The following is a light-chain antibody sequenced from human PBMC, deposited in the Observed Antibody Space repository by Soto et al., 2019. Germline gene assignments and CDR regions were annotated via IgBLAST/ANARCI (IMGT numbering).Light chain of an antibody. Sequence: QSVLTQPPSVSGAPGQRVTISCTGSSSNIGAGYDVHWYQQLPGTAPKLLIYGNSNRPSGVPXRFSGSKSGTSASLAITGXXXEDEAXXXXQSYDSSLSGVVFGGGTQLTVL. V-gene: IGLV1-40*01. J-gene: IGLJ2*01. CDR1: SSNIGAGYD. CDR2: GNS. CDR3: QSYDSSLSGVV.